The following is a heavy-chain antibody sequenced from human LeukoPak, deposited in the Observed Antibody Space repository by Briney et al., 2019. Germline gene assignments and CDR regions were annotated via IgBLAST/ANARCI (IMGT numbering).Heavy chain of an antibody. Sequence: GRSLRLSCAASGFTFSSCGMHWVRQAPGKGLEWVAVISYDGSNKYYADSVKGRFTISRDNSKNTLYLQMNSLRAEDTAVYYCAKDLSADIWGQGTLVTVSS. CDR3: AKDLSADI. D-gene: IGHD2-15*01. CDR1: GFTFSSCG. CDR2: ISYDGSNK. V-gene: IGHV3-30*18. J-gene: IGHJ4*02.